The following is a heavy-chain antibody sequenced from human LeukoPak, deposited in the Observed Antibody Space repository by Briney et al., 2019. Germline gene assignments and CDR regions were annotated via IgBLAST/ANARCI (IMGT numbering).Heavy chain of an antibody. V-gene: IGHV4-38-2*02. CDR3: ARHVTYYYDSSGYLYYFDY. D-gene: IGHD3-22*01. J-gene: IGHJ4*02. CDR2: IYHSGST. CDR1: GYSISSGYY. Sequence: SETLSLTCTVSGYSISSGYYWGWIRQPPGKGLEWIGSIYHSGSTYYNPSLKSRVTISVDTSKNQFSLKLSSVTAADTAVYYCARHVTYYYDSSGYLYYFDYWGQGTLVTVSS.